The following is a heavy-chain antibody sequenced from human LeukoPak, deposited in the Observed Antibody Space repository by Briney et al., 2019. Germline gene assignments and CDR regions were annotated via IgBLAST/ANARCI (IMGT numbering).Heavy chain of an antibody. Sequence: PSETLSLTCAVYGGSFSGYYWSWIRQPPGKGLEWIGEINHSGSTNYNPSLKSRVTISVDTSKNQFSLKLSSVTAADTAVYYCARALAAAGPFDYWGQGTLVTVPS. CDR2: INHSGST. V-gene: IGHV4-34*01. J-gene: IGHJ4*02. D-gene: IGHD6-13*01. CDR1: GGSFSGYY. CDR3: ARALAAAGPFDY.